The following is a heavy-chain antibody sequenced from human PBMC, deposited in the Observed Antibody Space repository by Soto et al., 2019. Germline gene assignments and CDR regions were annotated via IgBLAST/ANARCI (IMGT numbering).Heavy chain of an antibody. J-gene: IGHJ4*02. CDR3: ARENSYFDY. V-gene: IGHV1-18*01. CDR1: GYTFRNFG. CDR2: ISDYNANA. Sequence: QIQLLQSGAEVKKPGASVKVTCKASGYTFRNFGISWVRQAPGQGLEWMGWISDYNANANYAQKFQGRLTMTADTSTSTAYMELRSRRSDDTAVYYCARENSYFDYWGQGTLVTVSS.